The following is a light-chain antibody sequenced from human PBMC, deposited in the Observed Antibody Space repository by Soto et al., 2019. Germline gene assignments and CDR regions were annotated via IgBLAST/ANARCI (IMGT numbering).Light chain of an antibody. Sequence: DVQMTQSPSSVSASVGDRVTITCRASQSIISWLAWYQQKSGEAPKLLIYAASSLQSGVPSRFSGSGYGTDFNLTISSLQPEDFATYFCQQAYTLPLTLGGGTKVDIK. V-gene: IGKV1-12*01. J-gene: IGKJ4*01. CDR3: QQAYTLPLT. CDR2: AAS. CDR1: QSIISW.